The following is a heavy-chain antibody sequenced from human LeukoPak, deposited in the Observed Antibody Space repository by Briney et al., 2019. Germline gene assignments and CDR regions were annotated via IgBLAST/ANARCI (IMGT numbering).Heavy chain of an antibody. Sequence: ASVNVSCKASGYTFTSYGISWVRRAPGQGLEWMGWISAYNGNINYAQKLQGRVTMTTDTSTSTAYMELRSLRSDDTAVYYCARGYDRRSGYYMDVWGKGTTVTVSS. J-gene: IGHJ6*03. D-gene: IGHD3-9*01. CDR3: ARGYDRRSGYYMDV. V-gene: IGHV1-18*01. CDR2: ISAYNGNI. CDR1: GYTFTSYG.